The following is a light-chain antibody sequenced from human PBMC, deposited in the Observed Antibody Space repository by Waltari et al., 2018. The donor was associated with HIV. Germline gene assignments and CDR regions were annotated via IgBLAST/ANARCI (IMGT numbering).Light chain of an antibody. J-gene: IGLJ2*01. CDR3: GTWDTSLSAVV. Sequence: QSVLTQPPSVSATPRQKVTISCSGTRSNIGKNYVSWFQQLPGTAPKLLSYENNKRPSGIPDRFSGFKSGTSATLGITGLQTGDEADYYCGTWDTSLSAVVFGGGTKLAVL. CDR2: ENN. CDR1: RSNIGKNY. V-gene: IGLV1-51*02.